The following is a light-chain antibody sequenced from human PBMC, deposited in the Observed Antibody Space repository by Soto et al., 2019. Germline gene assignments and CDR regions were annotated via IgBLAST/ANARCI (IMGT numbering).Light chain of an antibody. CDR1: QDMSNY. Sequence: DIQVTQSPSSLSASVGDRVTITCQASQDMSNYLNWYQQKPGNAAKLLIYDASNLETGVPSRFSGSGSGTDITVTISSLQPEDSATYYCQQYDNQPLTIGGRGKVDIK. CDR3: QQYDNQPLT. J-gene: IGKJ4*01. CDR2: DAS. V-gene: IGKV1-33*01.